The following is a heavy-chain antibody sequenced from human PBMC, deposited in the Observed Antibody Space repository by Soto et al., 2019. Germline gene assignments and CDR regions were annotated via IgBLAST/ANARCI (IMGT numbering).Heavy chain of an antibody. V-gene: IGHV3-21*01. CDR2: ISSSISYI. D-gene: IGHD2-2*01. CDR1: GFTFSSYS. CDR3: ARDGASYCSSTSCYYLDYYGMDV. Sequence: GGSLRLSCAASGFTFSSYSMNWVRQAPGKGLEWVSSISSSISYIYYADSVKGRFTISRDNAKNSLYLQMNGLRAEDTAVYYCARDGASYCSSTSCYYLDYYGMDVWGQGTTVTVS. J-gene: IGHJ6*02.